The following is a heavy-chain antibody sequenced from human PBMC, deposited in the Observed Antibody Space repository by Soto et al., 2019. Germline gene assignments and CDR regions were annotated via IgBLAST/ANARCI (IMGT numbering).Heavy chain of an antibody. Sequence: GGSLRLSCAASGFTFSSYYMHWVRQAPGKGLDWVSMISYDGGYTIYADSVKGRFTISRDNSMNTLSLQMNSLRAEDTAVYYCARDAYISGYYQFDYWGQGTLVTVSS. J-gene: IGHJ4*02. CDR1: GFTFSSYY. D-gene: IGHD6-19*01. V-gene: IGHV3-30*07. CDR2: ISYDGGYT. CDR3: ARDAYISGYYQFDY.